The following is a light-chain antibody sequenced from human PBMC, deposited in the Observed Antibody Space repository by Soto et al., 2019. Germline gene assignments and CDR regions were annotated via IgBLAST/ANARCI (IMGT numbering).Light chain of an antibody. V-gene: IGKV1-39*01. J-gene: IGKJ1*01. CDR1: QSISSY. CDR2: AAS. CDR3: QESATTRWA. Sequence: DIQMTQSPSSLSASVGDRVTITCRASQSISSYLNWYQQKPGKAPKLLIYAASSLQSGVPSRFSGSGSGTDFTLTISSLHPEDFATFYCQESATTRWAFGQGTKVDNK.